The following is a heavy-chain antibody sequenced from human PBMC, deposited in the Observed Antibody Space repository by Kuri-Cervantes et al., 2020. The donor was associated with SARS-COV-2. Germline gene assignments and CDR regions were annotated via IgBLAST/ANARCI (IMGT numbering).Heavy chain of an antibody. CDR3: ARISYDFWSGYHLFDY. CDR2: IDWDDDK. D-gene: IGHD3-3*01. V-gene: IGHV2-70*11. CDR1: GFSLSTSGMC. Sequence: SGPTLVKPTQTLTLTCTSSGFSLSTSGMCVSWIRQPPGKALEWLARIDWDDDKYYSTSLKTRLTISKDTSKNQVVLTMTNMDPVDTATYYCARISYDFWSGYHLFDYWGQGTLVTVSS. J-gene: IGHJ4*02.